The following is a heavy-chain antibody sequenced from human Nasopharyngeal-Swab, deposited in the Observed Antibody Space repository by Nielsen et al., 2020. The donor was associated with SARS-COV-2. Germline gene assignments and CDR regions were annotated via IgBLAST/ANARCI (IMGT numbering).Heavy chain of an antibody. Sequence: ASVKVSCKASGYTFTSYYMHWVRQAPGQGLEWMGIINPSGGSTSYAQKFQGRVTMTRDTSTSTAYMELSSLRSEDTAVYYCARDLYSGYDLNYWGQGTLVTVSS. CDR1: GYTFTSYY. CDR3: ARDLYSGYDLNY. J-gene: IGHJ4*02. V-gene: IGHV1-46*01. D-gene: IGHD5-12*01. CDR2: INPSGGST.